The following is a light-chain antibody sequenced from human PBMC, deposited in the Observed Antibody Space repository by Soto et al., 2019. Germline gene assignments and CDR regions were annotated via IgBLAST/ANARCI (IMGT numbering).Light chain of an antibody. V-gene: IGKV1-39*01. CDR2: AAS. J-gene: IGKJ5*01. CDR3: QQSYSTPIT. Sequence: DIPMTQSPSSLSASVGDRVTITCRASQSISSYLNWYQQKPGKAPKLLIYAASSLQSGVPSRFSGSGSGTDFTLTISILQPEDFATYYCQQSYSTPITFGQGTRLEIK. CDR1: QSISSY.